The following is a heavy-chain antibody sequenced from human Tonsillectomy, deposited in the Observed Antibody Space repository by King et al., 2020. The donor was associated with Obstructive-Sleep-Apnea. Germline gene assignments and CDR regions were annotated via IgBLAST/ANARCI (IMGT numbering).Heavy chain of an antibody. V-gene: IGHV5-51*01. CDR2: IYPGDSDT. CDR1: GYSFTSYW. D-gene: IGHD3-3*01. J-gene: IGHJ6*02. Sequence: VQLVQSGAEVKKPGESLKISCKGSGYSFTSYWIGWVRQMPGKGLEWMGLIYPGDSDTRYSPSFQGQVTISADKSISTAYLQWSSLKASDTAMYYCARHYYDFWSGYRNPYYYYGMDVWGQGTTVTVSS. CDR3: ARHYYDFWSGYRNPYYYYGMDV.